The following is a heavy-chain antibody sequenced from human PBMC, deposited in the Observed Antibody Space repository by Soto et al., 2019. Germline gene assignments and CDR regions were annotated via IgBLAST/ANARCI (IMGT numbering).Heavy chain of an antibody. CDR2: IIGSGGST. Sequence: EVQLLESGGGLVQPVGSLRLSCAASGFTFSSYAMSWVRQAPGKGLEWVSAIIGSGGSTYYADSVKGRFTISRDNSKKTLYLQMNSLRAEDTAVYYCAKRGGNSGWYYEDYWGQGTLVTVSS. D-gene: IGHD6-19*01. CDR3: AKRGGNSGWYYEDY. V-gene: IGHV3-23*01. CDR1: GFTFSSYA. J-gene: IGHJ4*02.